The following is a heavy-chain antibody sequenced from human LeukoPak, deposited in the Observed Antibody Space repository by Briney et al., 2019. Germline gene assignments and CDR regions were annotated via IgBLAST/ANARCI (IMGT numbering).Heavy chain of an antibody. CDR2: INHSGST. CDR1: GGSIRSSYYY. D-gene: IGHD3-3*01. V-gene: IGHV4-39*07. J-gene: IGHJ5*02. CDR3: ARVSGTYDFWSGRILYNWFDP. Sequence: SETMSLTCTVSGGSIRSSYYYWGWIRQPPGKGLEWIGEINHSGSTNYNPSLKSRVTISVDTSKNQFSLKLSSVTAADTAVYYCARVSGTYDFWSGRILYNWFDPWGQGTLVTVSS.